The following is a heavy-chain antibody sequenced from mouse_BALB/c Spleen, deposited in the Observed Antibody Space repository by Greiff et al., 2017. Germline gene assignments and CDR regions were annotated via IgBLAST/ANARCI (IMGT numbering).Heavy chain of an antibody. V-gene: IGHV1S126*01. CDR2: IDPSDSET. CDR1: GYSFTSYW. J-gene: IGHJ2*01. Sequence: VQLVESGPQLVRPGASVKISCKASGYSFTSYWMHWVKQRPGQGLEWIGMIDPSDSETRLNQKFKDKATLTVDKSSSTAYMQLSSPTSEDSAVYYCARRDYGSSDFDYWGQGTTLTVSS. D-gene: IGHD1-1*01. CDR3: ARRDYGSSDFDY.